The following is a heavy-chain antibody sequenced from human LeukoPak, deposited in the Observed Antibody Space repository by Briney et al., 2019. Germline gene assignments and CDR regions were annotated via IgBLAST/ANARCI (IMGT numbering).Heavy chain of an antibody. V-gene: IGHV1-2*06. J-gene: IGHJ4*02. Sequence: GASVKVSCKASGYTFTGYYMHWVRQAPGRGLEWMGRINPNSGGTNYAQKFQGRVTMTRDTSISTAYMELSRLRSDDTAEYYCARDDYSSGYYLDYWGQGTLVTVSS. D-gene: IGHD3-22*01. CDR3: ARDDYSSGYYLDY. CDR1: GYTFTGYY. CDR2: INPNSGGT.